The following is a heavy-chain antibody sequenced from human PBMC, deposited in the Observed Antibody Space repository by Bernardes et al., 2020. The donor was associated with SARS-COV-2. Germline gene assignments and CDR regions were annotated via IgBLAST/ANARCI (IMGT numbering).Heavy chain of an antibody. Sequence: SETLSLTCTVSGGSISSSSYYWGWIRQPPGKGLEWIGSIYYSGSTYYNPSLKSRVTISVDTSKNQFSLKLSSVTAADTAVYYCARHFRPPITGTTIFYYYGMDVWGQGTTVTVSS. V-gene: IGHV4-39*01. CDR3: ARHFRPPITGTTIFYYYGMDV. D-gene: IGHD1-7*01. CDR1: GGSISSSSYY. J-gene: IGHJ6*02. CDR2: IYYSGST.